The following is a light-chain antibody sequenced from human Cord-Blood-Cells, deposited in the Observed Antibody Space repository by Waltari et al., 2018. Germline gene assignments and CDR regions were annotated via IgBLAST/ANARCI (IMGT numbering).Light chain of an antibody. CDR3: PQYNNWPPVT. V-gene: IGKV3-15*01. J-gene: IGKJ4*01. Sequence: EIVMTQFPATRSVSPGERASLHCRASQSVSSNFAWYQQKPCQAPRLLIYGASTRATGIPARFSGMGSGTEFTLTISSLLSEDFAVYVCPQYNNWPPVTFGVGTKVEIK. CDR1: QSVSSN. CDR2: GAS.